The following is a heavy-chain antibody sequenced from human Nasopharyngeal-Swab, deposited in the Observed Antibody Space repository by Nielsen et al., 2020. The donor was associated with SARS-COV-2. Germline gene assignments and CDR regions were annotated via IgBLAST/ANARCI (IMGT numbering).Heavy chain of an antibody. Sequence: ASVKVSCKVSGYTLTELSMHWVRQAPGKGLEWMGGFDPEDGETIYAQKFQGRVTMTEDTSTDTAYMELSSLRSEDTAVYYCATDLQNTGDWFDPWGQGTLDTVSS. CDR3: ATDLQNTGDWFDP. D-gene: IGHD2/OR15-2a*01. CDR2: FDPEDGET. CDR1: GYTLTELS. J-gene: IGHJ5*02. V-gene: IGHV1-24*01.